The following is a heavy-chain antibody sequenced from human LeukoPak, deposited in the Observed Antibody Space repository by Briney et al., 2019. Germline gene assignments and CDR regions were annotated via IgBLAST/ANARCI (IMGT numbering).Heavy chain of an antibody. CDR3: AKGFPYYYDSSGYYAPFDY. CDR1: GFTFDDYA. CDR2: ISWNSGSI. V-gene: IGHV3-9*01. D-gene: IGHD3-22*01. Sequence: PGGSLRLSCAASGFTFDDYAMHWVRQAPGKGLEWVSGISWNSGSIGYADSVKGRFTISRDNAKNSLYLQMNSLRAEDTALYYCAKGFPYYYDSSGYYAPFDYWGQGTLVTVSS. J-gene: IGHJ4*02.